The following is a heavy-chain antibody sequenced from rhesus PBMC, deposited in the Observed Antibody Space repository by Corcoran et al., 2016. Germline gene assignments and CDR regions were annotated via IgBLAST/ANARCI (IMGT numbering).Heavy chain of an antibody. J-gene: IGHJ4*01. CDR1: GFSLTTSGMG. Sequence: QVTLKESGPALVKPTQTLTLTCTFSGFSLTTSGMGVGWIRQPPGKALEWLALIYWDDDKRYSTSLKSRLTIYKDTSNNQVVLTMTNMDPVYTATYYCARARRWLAVNYFDDWGQGVLVTVSS. CDR3: ARARRWLAVNYFDD. V-gene: IGHV2-174*01. CDR2: IYWDDDK. D-gene: IGHD6-37*01.